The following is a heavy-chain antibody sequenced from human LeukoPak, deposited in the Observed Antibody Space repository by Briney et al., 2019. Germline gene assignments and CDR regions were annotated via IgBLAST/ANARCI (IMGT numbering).Heavy chain of an antibody. D-gene: IGHD5-18*01. CDR1: GFTFSSYW. J-gene: IGHJ4*02. CDR3: SMVTKGTFDY. Sequence: GGSLRLXCAASGFTFSSYWMHWVRQAPGKGLEWVSYISSSGSTRYYADSVKGRFTISRDNAKNSLYLQMNSLRAEDTAVYYCSMVTKGTFDYWGQGTLVTVSS. CDR2: ISSSGSTR. V-gene: IGHV3-48*04.